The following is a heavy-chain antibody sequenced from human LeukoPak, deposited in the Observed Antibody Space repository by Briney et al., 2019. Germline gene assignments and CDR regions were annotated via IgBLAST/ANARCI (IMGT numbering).Heavy chain of an antibody. V-gene: IGHV1-24*01. J-gene: IGHJ5*02. CDR2: FDPEDGET. CDR3: ATNYDFWSGYAIPHP. CDR1: GYTLTELS. D-gene: IGHD3-3*01. Sequence: ASVKVSCKVSGYTLTELSMHWVRQAPGKGLEWMGGFDPEDGETIYAQKFQGRVTMTEDTSTDTAYMELSSLRSEDTAVYYCATNYDFWSGYAIPHPWGQGTLVTVSS.